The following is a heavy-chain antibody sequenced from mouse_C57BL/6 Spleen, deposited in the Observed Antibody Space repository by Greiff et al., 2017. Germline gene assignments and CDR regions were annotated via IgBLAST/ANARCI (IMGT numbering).Heavy chain of an antibody. V-gene: IGHV5-6*01. CDR1: GFTFSSYG. J-gene: IGHJ2*01. Sequence: EVQLVESGGDLVKPGGSLKLSCAASGFTFSSYGMSWVRQTPDKRLEWVATISSGGSYTYYPDSVKGRFTISRDNAKNTLYLQRSSLKSEDTAMYYCARHRENYFDYWGQGTTLTVSS. CDR2: ISSGGSYT. CDR3: ARHRENYFDY.